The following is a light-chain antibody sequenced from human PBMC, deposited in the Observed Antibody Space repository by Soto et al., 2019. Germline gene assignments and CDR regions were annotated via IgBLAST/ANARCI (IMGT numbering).Light chain of an antibody. CDR1: SSDVGSYNL. Sequence: QSALTQPASVSGSPGQSITISCTGTSSDVGSYNLDSWYQQHPGKAPKLMIYEGSKRPSGVSNRFSGSKSGNTASLTISGLQAEDEADYYCCSYAGSSTVVFGGGTKLTV. CDR2: EGS. CDR3: CSYAGSSTVV. J-gene: IGLJ2*01. V-gene: IGLV2-23*01.